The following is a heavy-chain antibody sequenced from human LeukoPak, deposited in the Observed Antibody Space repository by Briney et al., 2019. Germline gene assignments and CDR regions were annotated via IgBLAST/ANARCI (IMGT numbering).Heavy chain of an antibody. D-gene: IGHD4-17*01. CDR2: IRGGGGSA. V-gene: IGHV3-23*01. CDR3: ARDPNGDYIGAFDM. Sequence: GGSLRLSCTASGFTFSAYAMRWVRQAPGKGPEWVSAIRGGGGSAFYADSVKGRFTISRDNSKYTLFLQMTRLRAEDTAVYYCARDPNGDYIGAFDMWGPGTMVTVSS. J-gene: IGHJ3*02. CDR1: GFTFSAYA.